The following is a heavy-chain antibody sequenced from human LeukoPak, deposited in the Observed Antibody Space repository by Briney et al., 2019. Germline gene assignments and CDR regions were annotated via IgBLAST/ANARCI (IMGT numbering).Heavy chain of an antibody. CDR2: ISSSSSYI. J-gene: IGHJ4*02. V-gene: IGHV3-21*01. CDR3: ASTDSSSYHDY. Sequence: GGSLRLSCAASGFTFSSYSMNWVRQAPGKGLEWVSSISSSSSYIYYADSVKGRVTISRDNAKNSLYLQMNSLRAEDTAVYYCASTDSSSYHDYWGQGTLVTVSS. CDR1: GFTFSSYS. D-gene: IGHD6-13*01.